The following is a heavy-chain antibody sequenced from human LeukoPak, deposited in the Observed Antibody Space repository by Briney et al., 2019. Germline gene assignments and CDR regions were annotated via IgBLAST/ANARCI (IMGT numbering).Heavy chain of an antibody. CDR2: ISGSGGST. CDR3: ARAQYYYDSSGLDY. J-gene: IGHJ4*02. D-gene: IGHD3-22*01. V-gene: IGHV3-23*01. CDR1: GFTFSSYA. Sequence: GWSLRLSCAASGFTFSSYAMSWVRQAPGKGLEWVSAISGSGGSTYYADSVKGRFTISRDNSKNTLYLQMNSLRAEDTAVYYCARAQYYYDSSGLDYWGQGTLVTVSS.